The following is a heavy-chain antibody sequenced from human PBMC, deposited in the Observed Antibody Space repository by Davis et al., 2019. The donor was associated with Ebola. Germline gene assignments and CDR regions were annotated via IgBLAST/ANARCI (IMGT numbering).Heavy chain of an antibody. CDR2: IYYSGST. D-gene: IGHD3-16*01. CDR1: GGSISSYY. Sequence: MPSETLSLTCTVSGGSISSYYWSWIRQPPGKGLEWIGYIYYSGSTHYNPSLKSRFTISVDTSKNRFPLKLSSVTAADTAVYYCAGLGESRGVIDYWGQGTLVTVSS. V-gene: IGHV4-59*01. CDR3: AGLGESRGVIDY. J-gene: IGHJ4*02.